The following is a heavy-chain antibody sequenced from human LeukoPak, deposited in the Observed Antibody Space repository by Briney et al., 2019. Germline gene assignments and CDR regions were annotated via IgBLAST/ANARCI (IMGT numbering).Heavy chain of an antibody. Sequence: SETLSLTCTVSGGSISSYYGSWIRQPAGKGLEWIGRIYTSGSTNYNPSLKSRVTMSVDTSKNQFSLKLSSATAADTAVYYCARDGDYGDYVDYWGQGTLVTVSS. J-gene: IGHJ4*02. CDR3: ARDGDYGDYVDY. D-gene: IGHD4-17*01. CDR2: IYTSGST. V-gene: IGHV4-4*07. CDR1: GGSISSYY.